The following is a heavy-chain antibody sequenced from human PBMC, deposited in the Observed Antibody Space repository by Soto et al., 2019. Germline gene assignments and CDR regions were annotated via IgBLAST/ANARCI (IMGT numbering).Heavy chain of an antibody. CDR1: VFTVSLNY. D-gene: IGHD6-19*01. J-gene: IGHJ4*02. Sequence: SGGSLRLSCAASVFTVSLNYMSWCRQAPGKGLEWVSVIYSSGTTYYADSVKGRFTISRDNSKNTLYLQMNSLRADDTAVYYCGRVKAVAGYYFDSWGQGALVTVSS. CDR2: IYSSGTT. CDR3: GRVKAVAGYYFDS. V-gene: IGHV3-53*01.